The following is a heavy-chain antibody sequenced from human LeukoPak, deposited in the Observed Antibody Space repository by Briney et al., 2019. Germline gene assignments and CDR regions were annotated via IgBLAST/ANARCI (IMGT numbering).Heavy chain of an antibody. Sequence: QAGRSLRLSCAASGFTFSSYWMSWVRQAPGKGREWVANIKQDGSEKNYVDSVKGRFTISRDNAKNSLYLQMNSLRAEDTAVYYCAREAGDSSGWYNWFDPWGQGTLVTVSS. V-gene: IGHV3-7*01. J-gene: IGHJ5*02. D-gene: IGHD6-19*01. CDR1: GFTFSSYW. CDR3: AREAGDSSGWYNWFDP. CDR2: IKQDGSEK.